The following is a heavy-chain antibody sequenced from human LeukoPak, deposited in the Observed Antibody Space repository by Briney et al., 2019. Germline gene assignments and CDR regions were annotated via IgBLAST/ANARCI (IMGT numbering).Heavy chain of an antibody. CDR3: AREFGIVGATQFDY. J-gene: IGHJ4*02. CDR2: ITSGTTYI. D-gene: IGHD1-26*01. V-gene: IGHV3-21*01. CDR1: GFTFSDYN. Sequence: GGSLRLSCAASGFTFSDYNMNWVRQSPEKGLEWVSSITSGTTYIYYADSVRGRFTLSRDNAKNSLYLQMNSLRAEDTALYYCAREFGIVGATQFDYWGQGTLVTVSS.